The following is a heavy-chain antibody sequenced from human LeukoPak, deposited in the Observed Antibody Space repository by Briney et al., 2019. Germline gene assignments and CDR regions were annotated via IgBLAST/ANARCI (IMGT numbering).Heavy chain of an antibody. CDR3: AREVHYGRGDY. Sequence: ASVKVSCKASGYTFTSYYMHWVRQAPGQGLEWRGIINPSGGSTSYAQKFQGSVTMTRDTSTSTVYMELSSLRSEDTAVYYCAREVHYGRGDYWGQGTLVTVSS. J-gene: IGHJ4*02. V-gene: IGHV1-46*01. D-gene: IGHD4-17*01. CDR1: GYTFTSYY. CDR2: INPSGGST.